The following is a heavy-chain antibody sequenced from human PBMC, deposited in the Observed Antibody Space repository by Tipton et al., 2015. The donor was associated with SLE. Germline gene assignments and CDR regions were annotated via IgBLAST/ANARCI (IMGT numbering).Heavy chain of an antibody. CDR1: GFTFSSYA. J-gene: IGHJ4*02. Sequence: SLRLSCAASGFTFSSYAMSWVRQAPGKGLEWVSAISGSGGSTYYADSVKGRFTISRDNSKNTLYLQMNSLRAEDTAVYYCARARGSIGWFFDYWGQGTLVTVSS. V-gene: IGHV3-23*01. CDR2: ISGSGGST. CDR3: ARARGSIGWFFDY. D-gene: IGHD6-19*01.